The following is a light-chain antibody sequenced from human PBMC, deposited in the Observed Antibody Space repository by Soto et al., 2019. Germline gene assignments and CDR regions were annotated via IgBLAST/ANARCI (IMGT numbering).Light chain of an antibody. CDR2: RAS. J-gene: IGKJ1*01. CDR3: QQYASSPGT. Sequence: ESVLTQSPDTLSLSPGERATLSCRASQSVSSSYLAWYQQKPGQAPRLLIYRASSRATGIPDRCSGSGSGTDFTLTISSLEHEDFALYYCQQYASSPGTFGQGTKVEI. CDR1: QSVSSSY. V-gene: IGKV3-20*01.